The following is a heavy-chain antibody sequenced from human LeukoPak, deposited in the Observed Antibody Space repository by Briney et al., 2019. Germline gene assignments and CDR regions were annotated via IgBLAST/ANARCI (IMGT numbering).Heavy chain of an antibody. CDR1: GFTFSSYA. Sequence: GGSLRLSCAASGFTFSSYAMHWVRQAPGKGLEYVSAISSNGGSTYYANSVKGRFTISRDNSKNTLYLQMGSLRAEDMAVYYCARGPKYSHGYDYWGQGTLVTVSS. V-gene: IGHV3-64*01. J-gene: IGHJ4*02. D-gene: IGHD5-18*01. CDR3: ARGPKYSHGYDY. CDR2: ISSNGGST.